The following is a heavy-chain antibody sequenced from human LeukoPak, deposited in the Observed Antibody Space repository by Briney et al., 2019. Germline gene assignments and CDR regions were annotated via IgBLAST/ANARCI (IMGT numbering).Heavy chain of an antibody. V-gene: IGHV1-18*01. Sequence: ASVTLSCKASGSTVSSYGISWLRRAAGHGLEGRGGISAYNGNTNYAQKLQGRVTMTTDTSTSTAYMELRSLRSDDTAVYYCARDRGFGEIRLDYWGQGALVTVSS. CDR2: ISAYNGNT. CDR3: ARDRGFGEIRLDY. D-gene: IGHD3-10*01. J-gene: IGHJ4*02. CDR1: GSTVSSYG.